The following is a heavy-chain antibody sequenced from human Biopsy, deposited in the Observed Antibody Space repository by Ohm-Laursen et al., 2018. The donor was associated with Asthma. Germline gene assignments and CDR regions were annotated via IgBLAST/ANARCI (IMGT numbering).Heavy chain of an antibody. Sequence: SETLSLTCSLSSGSGGHIRSGNYYWGWTRQPPGKGLEWIGSIYYSGTTYYNPSHENRVTVSQDTKKIQFSLKLSSLTAADTAVYYCVRGSSSWHHGPFHYYYGLDVWGQGTTATVSS. J-gene: IGHJ6*02. CDR3: VRGSSSWHHGPFHYYYGLDV. D-gene: IGHD6-13*01. CDR1: SGSGGHIRSGNYY. CDR2: IYYSGTT. V-gene: IGHV4-39*01.